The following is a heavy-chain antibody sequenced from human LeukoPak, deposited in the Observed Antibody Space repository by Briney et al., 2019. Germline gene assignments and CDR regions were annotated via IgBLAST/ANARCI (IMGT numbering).Heavy chain of an antibody. CDR3: SRGSGWLSVY. J-gene: IGHJ4*02. D-gene: IGHD6-19*01. V-gene: IGHV3-49*03. Sequence: PGGSLRLSCTASGFTFGDYLMSWFRQAPGKGLEWIGFISGGTTEYAASVKGRFTISRDDSTSIAYLQMNSLTTEDTAVYYCSRGSGWLSVYWGQGTLATVSS. CDR1: GFTFGDYL. CDR2: ISGGTT.